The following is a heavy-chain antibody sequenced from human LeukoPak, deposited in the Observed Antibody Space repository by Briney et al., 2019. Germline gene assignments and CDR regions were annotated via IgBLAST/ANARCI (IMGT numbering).Heavy chain of an antibody. V-gene: IGHV3-53*01. CDR1: GFTFSGHY. CDR3: ARVPYMVGYCSSTSCYTNWFDP. CDR2: IYSGDTT. Sequence: PGGSLRLSCAASGFTFSGHYMNWVRQAPGKGLEWVSVIYSGDTTSYADSVKGRFTISRDNSKNTLYLQMNSLRAEDTAVYYCARVPYMVGYCSSTSCYTNWFDPWGQGTLVTVSS. J-gene: IGHJ5*02. D-gene: IGHD2-2*01.